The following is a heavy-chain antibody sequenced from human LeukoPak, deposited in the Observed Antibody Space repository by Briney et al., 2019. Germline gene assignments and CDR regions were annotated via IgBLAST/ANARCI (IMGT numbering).Heavy chain of an antibody. CDR1: GFSFDDYA. D-gene: IGHD3-10*01. Sequence: GGSLRLSCAASGFSFDDYATHWVRQAPGKGLEWVSLISADGGNTYYADSVKGRFTISRDNSKNSLYLQMNSLRTEDTALYYCAKDIGGSGSLGWFDPWGQGTLVTVSS. CDR3: AKDIGGSGSLGWFDP. CDR2: ISADGGNT. V-gene: IGHV3-43*02. J-gene: IGHJ5*02.